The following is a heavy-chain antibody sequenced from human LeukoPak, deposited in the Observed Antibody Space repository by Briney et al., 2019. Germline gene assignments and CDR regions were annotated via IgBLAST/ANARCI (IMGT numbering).Heavy chain of an antibody. CDR1: GGTFSSYA. J-gene: IGHJ4*02. Sequence: SVKVSCKASGGTFSSYAISWVRQAPGQGLEWMGGIIPIFGTANCAQKFQGRVTITTDESTSTAYMELSSLRSEDTAVYYCASMKAIFGVVITYYFDYWGQGTLVTVSS. D-gene: IGHD3-3*01. CDR3: ASMKAIFGVVITYYFDY. CDR2: IIPIFGTA. V-gene: IGHV1-69*05.